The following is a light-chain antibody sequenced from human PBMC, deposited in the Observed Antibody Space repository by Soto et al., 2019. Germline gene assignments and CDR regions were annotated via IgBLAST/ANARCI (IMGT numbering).Light chain of an antibody. CDR3: QQRSNWIT. Sequence: IVLTQSPVTPSLSPGARATLSCRASQSVSSKLAWYQQKPGQAPRLLIYDASSRATGIPARFSGSGSGTDFTLTISSVEPEDFAVYYCQQRSNWITFGQGTRLEIK. J-gene: IGKJ5*01. CDR2: DAS. V-gene: IGKV3-11*01. CDR1: QSVSSK.